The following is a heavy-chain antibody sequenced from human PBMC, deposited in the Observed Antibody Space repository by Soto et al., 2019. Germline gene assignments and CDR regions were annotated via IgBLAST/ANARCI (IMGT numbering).Heavy chain of an antibody. Sequence: EVQLLESGGGLVQPGGSLRLSCAASGFTFSTHAMIWVRQAPGKGLNWVSTVDVGGGSTYYTDSVKGRFTVSRDNSKDTVYLQLNTLRAEDTAIYFCARDSGPAGGGACDIWGKGTMVTVSS. D-gene: IGHD6-25*01. V-gene: IGHV3-23*01. J-gene: IGHJ3*02. CDR3: ARDSGPAGGGACDI. CDR1: GFTFSTHA. CDR2: VDVGGGST.